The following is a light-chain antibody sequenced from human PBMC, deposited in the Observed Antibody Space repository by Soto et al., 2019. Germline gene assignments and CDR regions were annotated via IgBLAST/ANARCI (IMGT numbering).Light chain of an antibody. CDR3: QQRSTWPPIT. V-gene: IGKV3D-20*02. CDR1: QSVSTNY. CDR2: GAS. Sequence: EIVLTQSPGTLCLSPGERATLSSSASQSVSTNYLAWYEQKPGQAPRLLIYGASNRATGIPDRFSGSGSGTDFTLTISRLEPEDFAVYYCQQRSTWPPITFGQGTRLE. J-gene: IGKJ5*01.